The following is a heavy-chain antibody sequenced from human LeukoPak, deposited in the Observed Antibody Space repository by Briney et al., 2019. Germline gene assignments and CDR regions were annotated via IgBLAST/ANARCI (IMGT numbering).Heavy chain of an antibody. CDR1: GGSFSGYY. Sequence: SETLSLTCAVYGGSFSGYYWSWIRQPPGKGLEWIGEINHSGSTNYNPSLKSRVTISVDTSKNQFSLKLSSVTAADTAVYYCARFLPRINYDFWSGYPTGNWFDPWGQGTLVTVSS. J-gene: IGHJ5*02. CDR3: ARFLPRINYDFWSGYPTGNWFDP. CDR2: INHSGST. D-gene: IGHD3-3*01. V-gene: IGHV4-34*01.